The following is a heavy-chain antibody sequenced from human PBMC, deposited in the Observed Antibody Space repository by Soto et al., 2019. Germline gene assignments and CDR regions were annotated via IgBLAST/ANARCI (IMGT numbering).Heavy chain of an antibody. Sequence: QVQLVQSAGEVKKPGASVKVSCKASGYTFIRYGITWVRHAPGQGLEWMGGISAYNDYTIYAQKLQGRVAKTKDTPTRPVYLDLRSLKSYDTAVYYCARGGYYDTTCGKLSHYGLDVWGKGTSFTVSS. CDR1: GYTFIRYG. V-gene: IGHV1-18*01. J-gene: IGHJ6*04. CDR3: ARGGYYDTTCGKLSHYGLDV. D-gene: IGHD3-16*01. CDR2: ISAYNDYT.